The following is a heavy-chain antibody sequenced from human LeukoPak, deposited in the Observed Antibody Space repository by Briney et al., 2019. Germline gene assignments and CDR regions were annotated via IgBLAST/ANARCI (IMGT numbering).Heavy chain of an antibody. CDR1: GGSFSGYY. CDR3: ARGRDCSSTSCSHRSYYFDY. CDR2: INHSGST. J-gene: IGHJ4*02. V-gene: IGHV4-34*01. Sequence: PSETLSLTCAVYGGSFSGYYWSWIRQPPGKGLEWIGEINHSGSTNYNPSLKSRVTISVDTSKNQFSLKLSSVTAADTAVYYCARGRDCSSTSCSHRSYYFDYWGQGTLVTVSS. D-gene: IGHD2-2*01.